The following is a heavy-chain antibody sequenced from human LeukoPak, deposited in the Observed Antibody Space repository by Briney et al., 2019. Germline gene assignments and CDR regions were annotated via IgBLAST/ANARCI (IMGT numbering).Heavy chain of an antibody. CDR1: GGSFSCYY. CDR2: ISYSGST. J-gene: IGHJ4*02. Sequence: ASETLSLTCTVSGGSFSCYYWSWIRKPPGKGLEWIGYISYSGSTNYNPSLKSRVTISVDTSKNQFSLKLRSVTAADTAVYYCARHGSDYSFDYWGQGTLVTVSS. V-gene: IGHV4-59*08. CDR3: ARHGSDYSFDY. D-gene: IGHD3-22*01.